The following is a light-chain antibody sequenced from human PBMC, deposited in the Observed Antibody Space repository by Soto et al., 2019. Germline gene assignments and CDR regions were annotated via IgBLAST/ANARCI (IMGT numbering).Light chain of an antibody. CDR2: GAS. J-gene: IGKJ1*01. CDR3: QQYGSSYPWT. V-gene: IGKV3-20*01. Sequence: ESVFTQSPCTLSLSPGERATLSCRASQSVSSNYLAWYQQKPGQAPRLLIYGASSRATGIPDRFSGSGSGTDFTLTIRRLEPEDFAVYYCQQYGSSYPWTFGQGTKVDIK. CDR1: QSVSSNY.